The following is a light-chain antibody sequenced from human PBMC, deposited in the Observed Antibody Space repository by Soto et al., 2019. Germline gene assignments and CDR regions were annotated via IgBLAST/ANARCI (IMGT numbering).Light chain of an antibody. CDR1: QDIRTS. J-gene: IGKJ3*01. CDR3: QHFHNLPPFT. Sequence: DIQMTQSPSSLSASVGARVSITCQASQDIRTSLSWFQQKPGRAPKLLIYGASYLETGVPSRFRESGSGTDFTFTISSLQPEDIATYYCQHFHNLPPFTFGPGTRVDVK. CDR2: GAS. V-gene: IGKV1-33*01.